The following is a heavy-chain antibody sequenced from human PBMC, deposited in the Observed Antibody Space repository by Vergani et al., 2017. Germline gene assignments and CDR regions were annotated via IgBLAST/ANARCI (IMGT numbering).Heavy chain of an antibody. CDR2: ISGYDGKT. CDR1: GYSFNSYG. J-gene: IGHJ6*03. D-gene: IGHD6-6*01. V-gene: IGHV1-18*01. Sequence: QVQLVQSGAEMKKPGASVNVSCKTSGYSFNSYGINWVRQAPGQGLEWLGWISGYDGKTKYVEKLQGRITVTIDTSTNSAYMELRGLRSDDKAVYYCARGGSIAAPSYLYYFYMDVWGKGTSVTVSS. CDR3: ARGGSIAAPSYLYYFYMDV.